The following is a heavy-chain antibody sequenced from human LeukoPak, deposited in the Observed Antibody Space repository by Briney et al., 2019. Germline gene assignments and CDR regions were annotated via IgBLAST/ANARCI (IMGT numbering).Heavy chain of an antibody. CDR3: ARIPQRKRAHYYYDSSGYSY. CDR2: IYYSGST. D-gene: IGHD3-22*01. J-gene: IGHJ4*02. Sequence: SETLSLTCTVSGGSISSSSYYWGWIRQPPGKGLEWIGSIYYSGSTYYNPSLKSRVAISVDTSKNQFSLKLSSVTAADTAVYYCARIPQRKRAHYYYDSSGYSYWGQGTLVTVSS. V-gene: IGHV4-39*07. CDR1: GGSISSSSYY.